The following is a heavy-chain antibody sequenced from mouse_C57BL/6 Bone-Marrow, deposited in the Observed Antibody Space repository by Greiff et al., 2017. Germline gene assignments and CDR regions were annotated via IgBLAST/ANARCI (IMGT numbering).Heavy chain of an antibody. J-gene: IGHJ1*03. CDR1: GFSFTSYG. CDR2: IWSGGNT. CDR3: ARNRYYYGTYWYFDV. D-gene: IGHD1-1*01. Sequence: QVQLQQSGPGLVQPSQSLSITCTVSGFSFTSYGVHWVRQSPGKGLEWMGVIWSGGNTDYNAAFISRLSIIKVNSKSQVFFKMNSRQADDTAIYYCARNRYYYGTYWYFDVWGTGTTVTVSS. V-gene: IGHV2-2*01.